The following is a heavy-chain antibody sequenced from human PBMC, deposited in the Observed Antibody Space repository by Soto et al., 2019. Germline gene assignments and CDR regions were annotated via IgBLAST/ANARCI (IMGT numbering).Heavy chain of an antibody. V-gene: IGHV3-33*01. Sequence: QVQLVESGGGVVQPGRSLRLSCAASGFTFSSYGMHWVRQAPGKGLEWVAVIWYDGSNKYYAESVKGRFTISRDNSKNTLYLQMNSLRAEGTAVYYCARDSHVGSGWQLTADYWGQGTLVTVSS. CDR1: GFTFSSYG. D-gene: IGHD6-19*01. J-gene: IGHJ4*02. CDR3: ARDSHVGSGWQLTADY. CDR2: IWYDGSNK.